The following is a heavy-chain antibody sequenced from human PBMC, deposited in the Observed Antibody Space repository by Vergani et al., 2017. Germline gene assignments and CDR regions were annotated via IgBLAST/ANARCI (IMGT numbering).Heavy chain of an antibody. CDR1: GGSISSGDHC. J-gene: IGHJ6*03. CDR3: ARVETXVPATSHFYCMDV. V-gene: IGHV4-31*11. D-gene: IGHD6-25*01. Sequence: QVQLQESGPGVVKPSQTLSLTCAVSGGSISSGDHCWTWIRQRPGKGLEWIGYIFYSGTTYDNPSLRSRLTISVDTSQNQFSLKLRSVTAADTAVYYCARVETXVPATSHFYCMDVWGKGTTVVVSS. CDR2: IFYSGTT.